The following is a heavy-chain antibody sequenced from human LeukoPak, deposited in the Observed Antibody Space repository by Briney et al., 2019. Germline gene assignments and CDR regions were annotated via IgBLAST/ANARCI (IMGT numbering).Heavy chain of an antibody. CDR2: IYYSGST. CDR3: ARVVSGYDWGLDY. Sequence: SETLSLTCTVSGGSISSHYWSWIRQPPGKGLEWIGYIYYSGSTNYNPSLKSQVTISVDTSKNQFSLKLSSVTAADTAVYYCARVVSGYDWGLDYWGQGTLVTVSS. V-gene: IGHV4-59*11. CDR1: GGSISSHY. J-gene: IGHJ4*02. D-gene: IGHD5-12*01.